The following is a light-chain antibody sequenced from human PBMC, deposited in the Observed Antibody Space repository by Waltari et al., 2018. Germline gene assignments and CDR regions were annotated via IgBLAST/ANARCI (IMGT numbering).Light chain of an antibody. CDR2: YDS. Sequence: SYVLTQPPSASVAPGETARITCGGDNVGSHRVHWYQQKPRHAPVLVIFYDSDRPSGIPARFSGSNSGNTATLTITSVEAGDEARYYCQVWHPDIDPGVFGTGTEVTVL. J-gene: IGLJ1*01. V-gene: IGLV3-21*04. CDR3: QVWHPDIDPGV. CDR1: NVGSHR.